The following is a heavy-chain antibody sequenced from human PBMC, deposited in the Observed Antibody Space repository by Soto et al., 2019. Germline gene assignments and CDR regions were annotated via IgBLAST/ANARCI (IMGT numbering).Heavy chain of an antibody. CDR3: AHFLRGFYYMDV. Sequence: SGPTLVNHTQTLTLTCTFSGFSLSTNGVGVGWIRQPPGKALEWLALIYWDDDKRYSPSLKSRLIITKDTSKNQVVLTMTNMEYVDTATYYCAHFLRGFYYMDVWGKGTTVTVSS. CDR1: GFSLSTNGVG. D-gene: IGHD5-12*01. V-gene: IGHV2-5*02. J-gene: IGHJ6*03. CDR2: IYWDDDK.